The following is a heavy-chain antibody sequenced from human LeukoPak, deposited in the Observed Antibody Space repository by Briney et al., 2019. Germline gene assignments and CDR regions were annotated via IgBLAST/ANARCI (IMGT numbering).Heavy chain of an antibody. V-gene: IGHV4-38-2*02. J-gene: IGHJ4*02. Sequence: SETLFLTCTVSGYSISSGYYWGWIRQPPGKGLEWIGSIYHSGSTYYNPSLKSRVTISVDTSKNQFSLKLSSVTAADTAVYYCAREFSSTSSGYFDYWSQGTLVTVSS. CDR1: GYSISSGYY. D-gene: IGHD2-2*01. CDR3: AREFSSTSSGYFDY. CDR2: IYHSGST.